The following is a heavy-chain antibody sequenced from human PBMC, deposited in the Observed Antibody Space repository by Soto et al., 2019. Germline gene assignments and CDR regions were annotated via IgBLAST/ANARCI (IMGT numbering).Heavy chain of an antibody. Sequence: SQTLSLTCAVYGGSFSCYYWSWIRQPPGKGLEWIGEINHSGSTNYNPSLKSRVTISVDTSKNQFSLKLSSVTAADTAVYYCARGPDYSNYSIDYWGQGTLVTVSS. J-gene: IGHJ4*02. CDR2: INHSGST. V-gene: IGHV4-34*01. D-gene: IGHD4-4*01. CDR3: ARGPDYSNYSIDY. CDR1: GGSFSCYY.